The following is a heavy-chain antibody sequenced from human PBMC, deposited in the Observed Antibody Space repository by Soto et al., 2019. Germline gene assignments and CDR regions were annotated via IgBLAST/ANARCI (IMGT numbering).Heavy chain of an antibody. CDR3: ARDLRFGELFPYYYYGMDV. CDR1: GFTFSSYW. V-gene: IGHV3-7*01. Sequence: PGGSLRLSCAASGFTFSSYWMSWVRQAPGKGLEWVANIKQDGSEKYYVDSVKGRFTISRDNAKNSLYLQMNSLRAEDTAAYYCARDLRFGELFPYYYYGMDVWGQGTTVTVSS. J-gene: IGHJ6*02. CDR2: IKQDGSEK. D-gene: IGHD3-10*01.